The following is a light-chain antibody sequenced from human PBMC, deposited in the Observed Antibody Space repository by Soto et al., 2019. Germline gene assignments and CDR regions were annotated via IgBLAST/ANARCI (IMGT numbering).Light chain of an antibody. Sequence: QSALTQPVSVSGSPGQTITISCTGTSSDVGAYNYVSWYQQHPGKAPKLMIYEVSNRPSGVSDRFSGSKSGNTASLTISGLQAADEADYYCSSKRTTASLVFGTGTKATVL. CDR3: SSKRTTASLV. CDR2: EVS. V-gene: IGLV2-14*01. CDR1: SSDVGAYNY. J-gene: IGLJ1*01.